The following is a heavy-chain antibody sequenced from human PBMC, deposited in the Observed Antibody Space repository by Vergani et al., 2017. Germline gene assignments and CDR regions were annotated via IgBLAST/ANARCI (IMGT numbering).Heavy chain of an antibody. CDR2: IGKDGINT. CDR3: ARFLRESTDGLPDS. CDR1: GFTFSSHA. J-gene: IGHJ4*02. V-gene: IGHV3-30*02. Sequence: VQLLQSEGAVVQPGGSLRLSCVASGFTFSSHAMSWVRQAPGKGLEWLAYIGKDGINTRYRDAVKGRFTVSRDNSKDILYLQMDSLRSEDTALYYCARFLRESTDGLPDSWGPGTLVIVSS. D-gene: IGHD3-10*01.